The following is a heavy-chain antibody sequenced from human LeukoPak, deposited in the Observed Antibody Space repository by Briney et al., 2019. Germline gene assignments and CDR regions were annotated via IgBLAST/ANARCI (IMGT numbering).Heavy chain of an antibody. V-gene: IGHV3-30*02. D-gene: IGHD4-17*01. CDR3: ARGHDYGDPYYYYYYMDV. CDR1: GFTFSDYG. J-gene: IGHJ6*03. Sequence: PGGSLRLSCVASGFTFSDYGMHWVRQAPGQGLEWVALIRYEGSKQYYADSVKGRFTISRDNAKNSLYLQMNSLRAEDTAVYYCARGHDYGDPYYYYYYMDVWGKGTTVTVSS. CDR2: IRYEGSKQ.